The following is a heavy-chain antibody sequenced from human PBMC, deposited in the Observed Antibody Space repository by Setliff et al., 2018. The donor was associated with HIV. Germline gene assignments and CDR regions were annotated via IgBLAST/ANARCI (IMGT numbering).Heavy chain of an antibody. Sequence: GGSLRLSCAASGFTFRNYYMSWIRQAPGKGLAWVSYISSSSSTRYYAGSVKGRFTISRENAKNSLYLQMNSLRAEDTAVYYCAREGQEEWLAPSMYNWFDPWGQGTLVTVSS. D-gene: IGHD6-19*01. CDR1: GFTFRNYY. J-gene: IGHJ5*02. CDR3: AREGQEEWLAPSMYNWFDP. CDR2: ISSSSSTR. V-gene: IGHV3-11*04.